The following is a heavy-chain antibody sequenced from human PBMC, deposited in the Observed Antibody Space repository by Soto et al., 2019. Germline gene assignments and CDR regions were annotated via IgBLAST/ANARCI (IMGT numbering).Heavy chain of an antibody. Sequence: QVQLVQSGAEVKKPGASVKVSCKASGYTFASYAISWMRQAPGQGLEWMGWISAYNGNTNYAQKLQGRVTLTTDTSTRTAYRELRSLRSDDTAVYYCARDPPPRGYWGQGTLVTVSS. CDR1: GYTFASYA. J-gene: IGHJ4*02. CDR2: ISAYNGNT. CDR3: ARDPPPRGY. V-gene: IGHV1-18*01.